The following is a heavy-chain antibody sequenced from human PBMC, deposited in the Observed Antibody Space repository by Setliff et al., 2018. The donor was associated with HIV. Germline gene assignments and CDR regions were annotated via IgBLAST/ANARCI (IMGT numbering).Heavy chain of an antibody. CDR1: GDSIDNGPSY. J-gene: IGHJ3*01. Sequence: PSETLSLTCTVSGDSIDNGPSYWTWIRQVAGRGLEWIGQIHTSGDTHYNPSLKSRVSISFDTATNQFSLILSFLSAADTAVYYCARDPVNRSGWRLDAFDVWGQGTMVTVSS. CDR2: IHTSGDT. V-gene: IGHV4-61*09. CDR3: ARDPVNRSGWRLDAFDV. D-gene: IGHD6-19*01.